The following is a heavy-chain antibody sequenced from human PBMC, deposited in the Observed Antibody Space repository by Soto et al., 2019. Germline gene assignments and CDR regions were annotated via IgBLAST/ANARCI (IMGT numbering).Heavy chain of an antibody. J-gene: IGHJ6*03. V-gene: IGHV1-58*02. CDR1: GFTFTSSA. CDR2: IVVGSGNT. D-gene: IGHD6-13*01. Sequence: QMQLVQSGPEVKKPGTSVKVSCKASGFTFTSSAMQWVRQARGQRLEWIGWIVVGSGNTNYAQQFQERATITRVMAASTGYMELSSRSSEDTAVYYCAADRISIAAAPNSYYYMDVWGKGTTVTVS. CDR3: AADRISIAAAPNSYYYMDV.